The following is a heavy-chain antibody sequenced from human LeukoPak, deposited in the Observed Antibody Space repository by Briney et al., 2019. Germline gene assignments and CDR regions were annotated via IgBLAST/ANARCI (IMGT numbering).Heavy chain of an antibody. D-gene: IGHD1-7*01. V-gene: IGHV3-9*01. CDR2: ITWNSGTI. J-gene: IGHJ3*02. CDR1: GFTFDDYA. Sequence: GGSLRLSCAASGFTFDDYAMHWVRQGPGKGLEWVSGITWNSGTIGYADSVKGRFTISRDNAKNSLYLQMNSLRAEDTALYYCAKDVTGTGAFDIWGQGTMVTVSS. CDR3: AKDVTGTGAFDI.